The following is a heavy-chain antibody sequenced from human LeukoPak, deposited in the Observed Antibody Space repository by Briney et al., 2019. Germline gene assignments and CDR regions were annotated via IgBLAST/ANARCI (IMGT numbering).Heavy chain of an antibody. CDR3: AKDLHWGLDY. Sequence: GGSLRLSCGASGFTFSTYGMHWVCQAPGKGLDWVAVIWHDGSKTYYADSVKGRFTISRDNSKNTLYLQLNSLRAEDTAVYYCAKDLHWGLDYWGQGALVTVSS. V-gene: IGHV3-33*06. D-gene: IGHD7-27*01. CDR1: GFTFSTYG. CDR2: IWHDGSKT. J-gene: IGHJ4*02.